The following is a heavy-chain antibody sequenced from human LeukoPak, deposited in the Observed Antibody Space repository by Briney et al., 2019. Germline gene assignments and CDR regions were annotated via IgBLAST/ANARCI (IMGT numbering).Heavy chain of an antibody. V-gene: IGHV4-30-4*08. D-gene: IGHD6-13*01. CDR2: IYYSGST. CDR3: ARDSSSSWPIPDY. CDR1: GGSISSGDYY. J-gene: IGHJ4*02. Sequence: SQTLSLTCTVSGGSISSGDYYWSWIRQPPGKGLEWIGYIYYSGSTYYNPSLKSRVTISVDTSKNQFSLKLSSVTAADTAVYYCARDSSSSWPIPDYWGQGTLVTVSS.